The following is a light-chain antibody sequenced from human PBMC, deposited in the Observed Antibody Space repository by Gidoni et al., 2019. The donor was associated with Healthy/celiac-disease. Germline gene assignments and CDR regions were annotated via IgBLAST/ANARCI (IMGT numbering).Light chain of an antibody. CDR1: SSDVGGYNS. CDR2: DVS. CDR3: SSYTSRSTLYV. V-gene: IGLV2-14*01. J-gene: IGLJ1*01. Sequence: QSALTQPASVSGAPGQAITISCTGTSSDVGGYNSVSWYQQHPGKAPKLMIYDVSNRPSGVSNRFSGSKSGNTASLTISGLQAEYEAFYYCSSYTSRSTLYVFGTGTKVTVL.